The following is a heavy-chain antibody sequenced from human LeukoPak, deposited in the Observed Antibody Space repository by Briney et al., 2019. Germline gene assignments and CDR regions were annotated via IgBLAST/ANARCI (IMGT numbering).Heavy chain of an antibody. V-gene: IGHV4-38-2*02. CDR1: NYSISTDYY. J-gene: IGHJ4*02. CDR2: IYHSGTT. Sequence: SETLSLTCTVSNYSISTDYYWGWIRPPPGKGLEWIGNIYHSGTTNYNPSLKSRVTMSVDTSKNQFSLKLSSVTAADTAVYYCARDRGTWNDDGFDYWGQGTLVTVSS. CDR3: ARDRGTWNDDGFDY. D-gene: IGHD1-1*01.